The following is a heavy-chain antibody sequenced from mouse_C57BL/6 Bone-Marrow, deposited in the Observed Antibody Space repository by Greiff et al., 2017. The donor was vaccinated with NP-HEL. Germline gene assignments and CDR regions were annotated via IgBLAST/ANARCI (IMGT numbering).Heavy chain of an antibody. J-gene: IGHJ3*01. D-gene: IGHD2-4*01. CDR1: GYTFTSYW. Sequence: QVQLQQPGAELVKPGASVKLSCKASGYTFTSYWMHWVKQRPGQGLEWIGMIHPNSGSTNYNEKFKSKATLTVDNSSSTAYMQLSSLTSEDSAVDYGARVDYDGAWFAYWGQGTLVTVSA. CDR2: IHPNSGST. V-gene: IGHV1-64*01. CDR3: ARVDYDGAWFAY.